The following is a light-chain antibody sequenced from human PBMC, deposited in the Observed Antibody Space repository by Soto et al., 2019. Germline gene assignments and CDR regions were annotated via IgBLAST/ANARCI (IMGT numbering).Light chain of an antibody. CDR2: DAS. CDR3: QQRSNWL. J-gene: IGKJ3*01. CDR1: QSISSY. V-gene: IGKV3D-11*02. Sequence: EIVLTQSPATLSLSPGERATLSCRASQSISSYLAGYQQKPGQAPRLLIYDASNRATGIPARFSGSGPGTAFTLTISSLAPEDCAVYYCQQRSNWLFGPGTKVDIK.